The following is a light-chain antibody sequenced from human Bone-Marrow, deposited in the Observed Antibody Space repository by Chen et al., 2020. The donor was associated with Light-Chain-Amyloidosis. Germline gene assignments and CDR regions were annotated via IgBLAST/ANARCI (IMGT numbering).Light chain of an antibody. CDR3: QQYGTSPLT. Sequence: EIVWTQSPGTLSLSPGEGANLSCRASQTISSNYLTWYQQKFGQAPRLLIDGSSSRATGIPDRFTGSGSGTDFTLTINRLVPEDFAMYYCQQYGTSPLTFGGGTKVEIK. CDR2: GSS. J-gene: IGKJ4*01. CDR1: QTISSNY. V-gene: IGKV3-20*01.